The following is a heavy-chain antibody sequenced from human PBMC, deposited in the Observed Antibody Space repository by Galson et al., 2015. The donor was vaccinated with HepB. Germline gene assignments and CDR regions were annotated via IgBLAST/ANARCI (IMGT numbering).Heavy chain of an antibody. J-gene: IGHJ6*02. CDR1: GGTFSSYT. V-gene: IGHV1-69*04. D-gene: IGHD3-10*01. Sequence: SVKVSCKASGGTFSSYTISWVRQAPGQGLEWMGRIIPILGIANYAQKFQGRVTITADKSTSTAYMELSSLRSEDTAVYYCARDGYYYGSGNPPGMDVWGQGTTVTVSS. CDR2: IIPILGIA. CDR3: ARDGYYYGSGNPPGMDV.